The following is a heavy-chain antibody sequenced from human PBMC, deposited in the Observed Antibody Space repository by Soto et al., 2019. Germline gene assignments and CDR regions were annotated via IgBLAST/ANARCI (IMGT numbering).Heavy chain of an antibody. V-gene: IGHV1-69*12. CDR1: GGTFSSYA. Sequence: QVQLVQSGAEVKKPGSSVKVSCKASGGTFSSYAISWVRQAPGQGLEWMGGIIPIFGTANYAQKCQGVVTTTADESTTTADKELSSLTSAETAVSYCASPPDESSGYYYSMYVWGQGTTVTVSS. D-gene: IGHD6-19*01. J-gene: IGHJ6*02. CDR3: ASPPDESSGYYYSMYV. CDR2: IIPIFGTA.